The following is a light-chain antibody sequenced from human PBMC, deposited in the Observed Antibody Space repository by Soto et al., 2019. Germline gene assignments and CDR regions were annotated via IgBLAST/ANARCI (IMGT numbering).Light chain of an antibody. Sequence: QSVLTQPPSVSGAPGQRVTISCAGNSSNVGAGYDVHWYQNLPGSAPKLLIYANNNRPSGVPDRCSGSKSGTSASLAITGLQAEDEADYYCQSYDTSLSASIFGGGTKLTVL. V-gene: IGLV1-40*01. CDR2: ANN. CDR3: QSYDTSLSASI. CDR1: SSNVGAGYD. J-gene: IGLJ2*01.